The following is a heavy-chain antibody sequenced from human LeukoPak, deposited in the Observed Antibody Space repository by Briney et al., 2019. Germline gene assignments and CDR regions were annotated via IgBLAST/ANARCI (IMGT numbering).Heavy chain of an antibody. J-gene: IGHJ6*03. V-gene: IGHV1-8*03. CDR2: MNPNSGNT. D-gene: IGHD3-22*01. Sequence: ASVKVSCKASGYTFTSYDINWVRQATGQGLEWMGWMNPNSGNTGYAQKFQGRVTITRNTSISTAYMELSSLRSEDTAVYYCARGPKMYDSSGYSSDYYYMDVWGKGTTVTVSS. CDR3: ARGPKMYDSSGYSSDYYYMDV. CDR1: GYTFTSYD.